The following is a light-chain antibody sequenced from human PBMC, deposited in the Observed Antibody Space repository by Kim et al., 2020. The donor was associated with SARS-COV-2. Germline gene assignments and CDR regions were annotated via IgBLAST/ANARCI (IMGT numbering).Light chain of an antibody. CDR1: QDIRND. CDR2: GAS. Sequence: ASVGYRVTIPWRACQDIRNDLGWYQQNPGRAPTRLIYGASSLQSGVPSRFSGSGSGTEFTLTISSVQPEDFATYFCLQHSTFPISFGQGTRLEIK. V-gene: IGKV1-17*01. J-gene: IGKJ5*01. CDR3: LQHSTFPIS.